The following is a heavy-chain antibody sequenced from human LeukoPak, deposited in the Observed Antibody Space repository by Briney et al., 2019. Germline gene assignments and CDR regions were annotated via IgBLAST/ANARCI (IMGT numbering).Heavy chain of an antibody. CDR1: GGSISSYY. V-gene: IGHV4-59*01. D-gene: IGHD3-10*01. CDR2: IYYSGST. CDR3: ARGPNARRSGTYYFDY. J-gene: IGHJ4*02. Sequence: PSETLSLTCTVSGGSISSYYWSWIRQPPGKGLEWIGYIYYSGSTNYNPSLKSRVTISVDTSKNQFSLKLSSVTAADTAVYYCARGPNARRSGTYYFDYWGQGTLVTVSS.